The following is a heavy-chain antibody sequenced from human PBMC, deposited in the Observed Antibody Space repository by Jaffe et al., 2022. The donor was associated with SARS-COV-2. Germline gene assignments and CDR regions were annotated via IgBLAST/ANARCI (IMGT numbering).Heavy chain of an antibody. CDR3: TRDMLYGSGSYYPFDY. V-gene: IGHV3-49*03. D-gene: IGHD3-10*01. Sequence: EVQLVESGGGLVQPGRSLRLSCTASGFTFGDYAMSWFRQAPGKGLEWVGFIRSKAYGGTTEYAASVKGRFTISRDDSKSIAYLQMNSLKTEDTAVYYCTRDMLYGSGSYYPFDYWGQGTLVTVSS. CDR1: GFTFGDYA. J-gene: IGHJ4*02. CDR2: IRSKAYGGTT.